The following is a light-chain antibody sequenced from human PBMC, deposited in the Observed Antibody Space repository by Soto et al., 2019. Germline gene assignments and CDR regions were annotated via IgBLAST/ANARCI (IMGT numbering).Light chain of an antibody. J-gene: IGLJ1*01. Sequence: QSVLTQPASVSGSPGQSITISCTGSSSNIGSNYVYWYQQLPGTAPKLLIYSNNQRPSGVPDRFSGSKSGTSASLAISGLRSEDEADYYCAAWDDRSSGYVFGNGTKVTVL. CDR3: AAWDDRSSGYV. V-gene: IGLV1-47*02. CDR2: SNN. CDR1: SSNIGSNY.